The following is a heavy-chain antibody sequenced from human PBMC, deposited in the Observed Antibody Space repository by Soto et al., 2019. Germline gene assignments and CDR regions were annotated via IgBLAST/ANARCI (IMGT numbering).Heavy chain of an antibody. J-gene: IGHJ4*02. V-gene: IGHV5-51*01. D-gene: IGHD2-2*01. Sequence: GESLKISCKGSGYSFTNYWIGWVRQMPGKGLEWMGIIYPGDSDTRFSPSFQGQVTISADKSIRTASLQWSSLKASDTAMYYCARQGTNTYYDFWGQGTLVTVSS. CDR2: IYPGDSDT. CDR3: ARQGTNTYYDF. CDR1: GYSFTNYW.